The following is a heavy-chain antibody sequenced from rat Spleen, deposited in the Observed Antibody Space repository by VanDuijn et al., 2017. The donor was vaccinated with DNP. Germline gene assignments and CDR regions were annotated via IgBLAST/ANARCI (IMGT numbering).Heavy chain of an antibody. Sequence: EVQLVESGGGLVQPGRSMKLSCATSGFTFSNYDMAWVRQAPKKGLEWVASISTGGGNTYYRDSVKGRFTISRDNAKNTQYLQMDSLRSEDTATYYWTTHGDSGYYFGYWGQGVMVTVSS. CDR2: ISTGGGNT. V-gene: IGHV5S13*01. J-gene: IGHJ2*01. CDR3: TTHGDSGYYFGY. CDR1: GFTFSNYD. D-gene: IGHD1-1*01.